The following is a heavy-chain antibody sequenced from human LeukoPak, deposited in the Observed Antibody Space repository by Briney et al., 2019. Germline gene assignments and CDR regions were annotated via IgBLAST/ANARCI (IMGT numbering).Heavy chain of an antibody. CDR2: IYYSGST. D-gene: IGHD3-10*01. J-gene: IGHJ4*02. Sequence: SETLSLTCTVSGGSISSYYWSWIRQPPGKGLEWIGYIYYSGSTNYNPSLKSRVTISVDTSKNQFSLKLSSVTAADAAVYYCARDEDVGRPLDYWGQGTLVTVSS. CDR1: GGSISSYY. V-gene: IGHV4-59*01. CDR3: ARDEDVGRPLDY.